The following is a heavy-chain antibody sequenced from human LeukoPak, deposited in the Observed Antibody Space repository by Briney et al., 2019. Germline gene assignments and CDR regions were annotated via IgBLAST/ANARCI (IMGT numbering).Heavy chain of an antibody. J-gene: IGHJ4*02. CDR2: INPNSGGP. V-gene: IGHV1-2*02. D-gene: IGHD6-13*01. CDR3: ARVPAGYSCSWYVY. CDR1: GYTFTGYY. Sequence: ASVKVSCKASGYTFTGYYMHWVRQAPGQGLEWMGWINPNSGGPNYAQKFQGRVNLTRDTYISTAYRDLSRLRSDDTAVYYCARVPAGYSCSWYVYWGQGTLVSVPS.